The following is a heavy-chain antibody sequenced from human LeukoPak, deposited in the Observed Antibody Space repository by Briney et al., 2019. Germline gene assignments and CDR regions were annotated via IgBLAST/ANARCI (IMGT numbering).Heavy chain of an antibody. D-gene: IGHD3-10*01. Sequence: ASVKVSCKASGYTFTSHYMHWVRQAPGQGLEWMGLILPSGAGTIYAQKFQGRLTITMDTSTSTVYMDLSSLGSEDTAIYFCVREGYYSSGSGDEKAFDHWAQGTLVNVSS. CDR3: VREGYYSSGSGDEKAFDH. CDR2: ILPSGAGT. CDR1: GYTFTSHY. V-gene: IGHV1-46*01. J-gene: IGHJ5*02.